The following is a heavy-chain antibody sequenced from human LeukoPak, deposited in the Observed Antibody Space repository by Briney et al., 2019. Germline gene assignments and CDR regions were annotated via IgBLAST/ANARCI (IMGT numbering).Heavy chain of an antibody. CDR3: AKNGVVVPAAYYYYYMDV. V-gene: IGHV3-30*02. Sequence: GGSLRLSCAASGFTFSSYGMHWVRQAPGKGLEWVAFIRYDGSNKYYADSVKGRFTISRDNSKNTLYLQMNSLRAEDTAVYYCAKNGVVVPAAYYYYYMDVWGKGTTVTISS. CDR1: GFTFSSYG. J-gene: IGHJ6*03. D-gene: IGHD2-2*01. CDR2: IRYDGSNK.